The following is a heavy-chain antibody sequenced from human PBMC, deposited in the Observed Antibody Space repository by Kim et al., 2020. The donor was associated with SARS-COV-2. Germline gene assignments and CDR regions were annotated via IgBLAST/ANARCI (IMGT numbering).Heavy chain of an antibody. CDR3: ARPLYDYVWGTY. D-gene: IGHD3-16*01. J-gene: IGHJ4*02. Sequence: NCAEAVKGRFPISRDNAKNPLYLQMTSLRAEDTAIYYCARPLYDYVWGTYWGQGTLVTVSS. V-gene: IGHV3-74*01.